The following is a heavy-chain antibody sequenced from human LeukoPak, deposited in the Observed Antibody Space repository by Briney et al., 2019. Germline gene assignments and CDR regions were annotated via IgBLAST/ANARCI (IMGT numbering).Heavy chain of an antibody. V-gene: IGHV1-2*02. CDR2: INPNSGGT. J-gene: IGHJ4*02. D-gene: IGHD6-19*01. CDR3: ARVAQQWLVRPFDY. Sequence: ALVKVSCKASGYTFTGYYMHWVRQAPGQGLEWMGWINPNSGGTNYAQKFQGRVTMTRDTSISTAYMELSRLRSDDTAVYYCARVAQQWLVRPFDYWGQGTLVTVSS. CDR1: GYTFTGYY.